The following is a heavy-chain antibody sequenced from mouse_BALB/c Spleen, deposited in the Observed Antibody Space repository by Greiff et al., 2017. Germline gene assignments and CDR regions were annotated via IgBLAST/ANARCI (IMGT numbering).Heavy chain of an antibody. CDR1: GFSLTGYG. CDR3: AREGGYYFYAMDY. Sequence: VKLQESGPGLVAPSQSLSITCTVSGFSLTGYGVNWVRQPPGKGLEWLGMIWGDGSTDYNSALKSRLSISKDNSKSQVFLKMNSLQTDDTARYYCAREGGYYFYAMDYWGQGTSVTVSS. J-gene: IGHJ4*01. V-gene: IGHV2-6-7*01. D-gene: IGHD2-3*01. CDR2: IWGDGST.